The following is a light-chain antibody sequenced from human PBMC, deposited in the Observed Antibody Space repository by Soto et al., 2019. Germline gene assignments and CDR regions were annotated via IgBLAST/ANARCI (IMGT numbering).Light chain of an antibody. Sequence: EIVMTQSPDTLSVSPGEGATLSCRVSQSIRSNLAWYQQRPGQAPRLLMYGASTRADGIPARFTGSGSGTEFTLTISSLQSDDFATYFCHSRAFGQGTRL. CDR2: GAS. J-gene: IGKJ5*01. CDR1: QSIRSN. V-gene: IGKV3-15*01. CDR3: HSRA.